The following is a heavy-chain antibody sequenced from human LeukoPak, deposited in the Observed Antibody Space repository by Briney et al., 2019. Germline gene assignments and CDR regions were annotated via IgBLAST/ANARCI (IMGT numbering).Heavy chain of an antibody. D-gene: IGHD1-26*01. CDR2: VYTSGST. CDR1: GGSLSSGTFY. J-gene: IGHJ4*02. Sequence: SQTLSLASTVSGGSLSSGTFYWSWIRQPAGKGLEWIGRVYTSGSTDYNSSFMSRVTISIDTSKNQFFLKLSSVTAADTAVYYCARVGGYSGSYYYFDNWGQGTLVTVSS. V-gene: IGHV4-61*02. CDR3: ARVGGYSGSYYYFDN.